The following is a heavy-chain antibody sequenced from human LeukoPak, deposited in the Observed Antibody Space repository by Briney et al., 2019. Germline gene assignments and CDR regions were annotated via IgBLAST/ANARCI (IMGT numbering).Heavy chain of an antibody. CDR1: GGTLSTYA. J-gene: IGHJ4*02. V-gene: IGHV1-69*13. D-gene: IGHD3-22*01. CDR3: ARDLTMTVVAIGY. Sequence: SVKVSCKASGGTLSTYAISWVRQAPGQGLEWMGGVIPIFGTANYAQKFQGRVTITADESTTTAYLELSDLRSEDSAVYYCARDLTMTVVAIGYWGQGTLVTVSS. CDR2: VIPIFGTA.